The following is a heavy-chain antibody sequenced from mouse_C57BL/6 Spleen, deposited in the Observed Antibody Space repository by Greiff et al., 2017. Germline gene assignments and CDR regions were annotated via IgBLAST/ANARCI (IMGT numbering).Heavy chain of an antibody. Sequence: QVQLQQPGAELVKPGASVTVSCKASGYTFTSYWTHWVKQRPGQGLEWIGRIHPSDSDTNYNQKFKGKATLTVDKSSSTAYMQLSSLTSEDSAVYYCAIRPSYYGSSPHFDYWGQGTTLTVSS. V-gene: IGHV1-74*01. J-gene: IGHJ2*01. CDR1: GYTFTSYW. CDR3: AIRPSYYGSSPHFDY. D-gene: IGHD1-1*01. CDR2: IHPSDSDT.